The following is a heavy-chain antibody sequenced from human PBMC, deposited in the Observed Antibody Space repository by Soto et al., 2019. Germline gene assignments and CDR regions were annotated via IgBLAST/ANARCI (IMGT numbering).Heavy chain of an antibody. CDR2: IIPILGIA. V-gene: IGHV1-69*04. D-gene: IGHD3-16*01. CDR1: GGRFGSYA. J-gene: IGHJ3*02. Sequence: SVKVTWKESGGRFGSYAISWGRQAPGQGLEWMGRIIPILGIANYAQKFQGRVTITADKSTSTAYMELSSLRSEDTSVYYCASYLGSGIWGQGTMVTVSS. CDR3: ASYLGSGI.